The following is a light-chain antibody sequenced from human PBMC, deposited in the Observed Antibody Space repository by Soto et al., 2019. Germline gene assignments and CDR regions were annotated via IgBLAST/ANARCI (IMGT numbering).Light chain of an antibody. CDR1: QSISTW. Sequence: DIQMTQSPSTLSASVGDRVTITCRASQSISTWLAWYQQKPGKAPKLLIYQASSLESGVPSRFTGSGSGTAFTISIRSLKPYSSANYYCQQYNTYINFGGGTKVDIK. CDR2: QAS. J-gene: IGKJ4*01. V-gene: IGKV1-5*03. CDR3: QQYNTYIN.